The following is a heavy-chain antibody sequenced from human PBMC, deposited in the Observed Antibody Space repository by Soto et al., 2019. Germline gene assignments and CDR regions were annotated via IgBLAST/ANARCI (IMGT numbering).Heavy chain of an antibody. D-gene: IGHD2-15*01. CDR1: GFAFRSHA. J-gene: IGHJ4*02. CDR2: ISGTGGST. Sequence: GGSLRLSCAASGFAFRSHAMSWVRQAPGKGLEWVSAISGTGGSTYYADSVKGRFTISRDNSKNTLYLQMNSLRAEDTAIYYCAKKFCSVGACSHSPFDYWGQRTLVTVS. V-gene: IGHV3-23*01. CDR3: AKKFCSVGACSHSPFDY.